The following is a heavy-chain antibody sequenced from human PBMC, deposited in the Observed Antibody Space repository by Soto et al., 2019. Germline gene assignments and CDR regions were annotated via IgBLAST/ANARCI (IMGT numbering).Heavy chain of an antibody. D-gene: IGHD3-10*01. CDR3: TTSYGREC. J-gene: IGHJ4*02. Sequence: GGSLRLSCAASGFTFTNAWMSWVRQAPGKGLEWVGRIKSKAEGGTTDYTTPVKGRFTISRDDSKNTLYLQMNSLRIEDTAVYYCTTSYGRECWGQGTLVTVSS. V-gene: IGHV3-15*01. CDR1: GFTFTNAW. CDR2: IKSKAEGGTT.